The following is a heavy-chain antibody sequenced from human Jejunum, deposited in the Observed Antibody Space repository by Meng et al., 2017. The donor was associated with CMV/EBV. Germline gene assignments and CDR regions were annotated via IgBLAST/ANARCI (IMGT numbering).Heavy chain of an antibody. CDR3: ARVEYSGSYFDH. CDR1: GDPIRRGGYS. Sequence: CAASGDPIRRGGYSWNWIRQPPGKGLEWMGDMFHGGRTSYNPSLESRVSISIDGSKNQFSLRLTSVTAADTAVYYCARVEYSGSYFDHWGRGTLVTVSS. V-gene: IGHV4-30-2*01. CDR2: MFHGGRT. J-gene: IGHJ4*02. D-gene: IGHD1-26*01.